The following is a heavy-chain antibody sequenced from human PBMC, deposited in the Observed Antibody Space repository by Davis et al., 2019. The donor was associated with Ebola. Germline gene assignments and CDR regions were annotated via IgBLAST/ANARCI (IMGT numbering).Heavy chain of an antibody. Sequence: GGSLRLSCQVSGFTFSSYWMSWVRQAFGKGLEWVANIRQDGSEKQHVDSVKGRFTISRDNAKNSLYLQMNSLRVEDTGVYYCARFSRGELENYWGQGTLVTVSS. D-gene: IGHD3-10*01. CDR1: GFTFSSYW. CDR2: IRQDGSEK. CDR3: ARFSRGELENY. J-gene: IGHJ4*02. V-gene: IGHV3-7*01.